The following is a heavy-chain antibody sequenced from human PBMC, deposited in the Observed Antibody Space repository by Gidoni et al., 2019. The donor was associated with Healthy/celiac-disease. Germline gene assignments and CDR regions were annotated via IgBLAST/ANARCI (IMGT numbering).Heavy chain of an antibody. J-gene: IGHJ4*02. CDR3: ARFRITNFDY. Sequence: QVQLVESGGGVVQPGRSLRLSCAASGFTFSSHGMHWVRKAPGKGLEWLAVIWYDGSNKYYADSVKGRFTISRDNSKNTLYLQMNSLRAEDTAVYYCARFRITNFDYWGQGPLVTVSS. CDR1: GFTFSSHG. V-gene: IGHV3-33*01. D-gene: IGHD3-3*01. CDR2: IWYDGSNK.